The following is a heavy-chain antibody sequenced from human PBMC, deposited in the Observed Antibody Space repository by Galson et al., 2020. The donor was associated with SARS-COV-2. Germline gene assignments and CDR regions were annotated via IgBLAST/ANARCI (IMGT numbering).Heavy chain of an antibody. CDR3: ASSLGYCSSTSCYHYGMDG. V-gene: IGHV4-39*01. Sequence: SETLSLTCTVSGGSISSSSYYWGWIRQPPGKGLEWIGSIYYSGSTYYNPSLKSRVTISVDTSKNQFSLKLSSVTAADTAVYYCASSLGYCSSTSCYHYGMDGWGQGTTVTVSS. CDR1: GGSISSSSYY. J-gene: IGHJ6*02. D-gene: IGHD2-2*01. CDR2: IYYSGST.